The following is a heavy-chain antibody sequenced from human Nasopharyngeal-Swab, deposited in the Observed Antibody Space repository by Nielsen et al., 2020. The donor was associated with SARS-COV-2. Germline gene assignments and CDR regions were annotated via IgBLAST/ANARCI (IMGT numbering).Heavy chain of an antibody. D-gene: IGHD6-19*01. CDR3: AKTIAVAGVFDY. J-gene: IGHJ4*02. Sequence: ASVKVSCKASGYSLTSYYMHWVRQAPGQGLEWMGIINPTGGSTTYAQKFQGRVTMTRDTSTSTVYMELSSLRSEDTAVYYCAKTIAVAGVFDYWGQGTLVTVSS. CDR2: INPTGGST. CDR1: GYSLTSYY. V-gene: IGHV1-46*01.